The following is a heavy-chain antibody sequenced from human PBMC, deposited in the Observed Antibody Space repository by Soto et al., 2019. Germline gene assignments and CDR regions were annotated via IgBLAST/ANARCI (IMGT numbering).Heavy chain of an antibody. D-gene: IGHD2-21*02. CDR1: GGSISSGGYY. CDR2: IYYSGST. CDR3: ARDHCGDCYYFDY. Sequence: QVQLQESCTGLVKPSQTLSLTCTVSGGSISSGGYYWSWIRQHPGKGLEWIGYIYYSGSTYYNPSLKRRVTISVDTSKNQFSLKLSSVTAADTAVYYCARDHCGDCYYFDYWGQGTLVTVSS. J-gene: IGHJ4*02. V-gene: IGHV4-31*03.